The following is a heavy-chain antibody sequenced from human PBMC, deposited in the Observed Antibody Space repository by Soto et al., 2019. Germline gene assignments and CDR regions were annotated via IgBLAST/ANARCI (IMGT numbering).Heavy chain of an antibody. J-gene: IGHJ6*02. Sequence: SETMSLTCTVSGGSITSGGYSWSWIRQSPGQGLEWIGYIYQSGSAFYNPSLKTRATILVDRSKNQFSLNLTSVTAADAAVYYCARAFYGVDLWGQGTTVTVSS. CDR2: IYQSGSA. V-gene: IGHV4-30-2*06. CDR3: ARAFYGVDL. CDR1: GGSITSGGYS.